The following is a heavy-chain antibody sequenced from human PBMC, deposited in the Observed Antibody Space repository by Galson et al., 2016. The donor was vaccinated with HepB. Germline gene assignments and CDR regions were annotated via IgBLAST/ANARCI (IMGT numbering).Heavy chain of an antibody. Sequence: QSGAEVKQPGESLKISCQGSGYNFLNYWIGWVRQMPGKGLEWVGVIYAGDSDTRHSPSFQGQVTISADKSISTAYLQWSSLKASDTAMYFCAGLVDGRDPTAGWFFDLWGRGTLFTVSS. J-gene: IGHJ2*01. CDR2: IYAGDSDT. CDR3: AGLVDGRDPTAGWFFDL. CDR1: GYNFLNYW. V-gene: IGHV5-51*03. D-gene: IGHD2-21*02.